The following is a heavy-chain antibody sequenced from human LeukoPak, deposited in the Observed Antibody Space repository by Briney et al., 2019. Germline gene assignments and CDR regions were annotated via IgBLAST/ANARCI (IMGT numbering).Heavy chain of an antibody. CDR3: AGALWFGELTD. V-gene: IGHV3-11*01. CDR2: ISSSGSTI. Sequence: GGSLRLSCAASGFTFSSYGMSWIRQAPGKGLEWVSYISSSGSTIYYADSVKGRFTISRDNAKNSLYLQMNSLRAEDTAVYYCAGALWFGELTDWGQGTLVTVSS. CDR1: GFTFSSYG. J-gene: IGHJ4*02. D-gene: IGHD3-10*01.